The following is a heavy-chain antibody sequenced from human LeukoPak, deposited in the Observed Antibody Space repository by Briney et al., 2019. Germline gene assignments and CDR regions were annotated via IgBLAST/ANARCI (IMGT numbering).Heavy chain of an antibody. V-gene: IGHV3-9*01. CDR1: GFTFDDYA. CDR3: SKDRSVVGARGYLGY. J-gene: IGHJ4*02. CDR2: ISWNSGSI. Sequence: PGRSLRLSCAASGFTFDDYAMHWVRQAPGKGLEWVSGISWNSGSIGYADSVKGRFTISRDNSKNSLYLQMNSLRAEDTALYYCSKDRSVVGARGYLGYWGQGTLVTVSS. D-gene: IGHD2-2*01.